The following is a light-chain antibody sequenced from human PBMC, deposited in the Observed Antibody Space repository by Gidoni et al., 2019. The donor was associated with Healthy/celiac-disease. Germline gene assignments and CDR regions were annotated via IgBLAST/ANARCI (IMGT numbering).Light chain of an antibody. CDR2: AAS. CDR3: QQSYSTPWT. Sequence: DIQMTQSPSSLSASLGDRVTITCLASQSISSYLNWYQQKPGKAPKLLIYAASSLQSGVPSRFSGSGSGTDFTLTISSLQPEDFATYYCQQSYSTPWTFGQGTKVEIK. V-gene: IGKV1-39*01. CDR1: QSISSY. J-gene: IGKJ1*01.